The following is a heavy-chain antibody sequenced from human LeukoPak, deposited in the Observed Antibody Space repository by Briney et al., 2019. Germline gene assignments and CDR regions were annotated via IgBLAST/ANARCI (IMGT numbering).Heavy chain of an antibody. CDR2: INWNGGST. V-gene: IGHV3-20*04. Sequence: PGGSLRLSCAASGFTFDDYGMSWVRQAPGKGLEWVSGINWNGGSTGYADSVKGRFTISRDNAKNSLYLQMNSLRAEDTAVYYCARDLEDYVWGRPYAFDIWGQGTMVTVSS. D-gene: IGHD3-16*01. CDR3: ARDLEDYVWGRPYAFDI. CDR1: GFTFDDYG. J-gene: IGHJ3*02.